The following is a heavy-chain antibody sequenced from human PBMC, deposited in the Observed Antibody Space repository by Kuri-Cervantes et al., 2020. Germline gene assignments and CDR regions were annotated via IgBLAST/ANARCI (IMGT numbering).Heavy chain of an antibody. D-gene: IGHD6-6*01. Sequence: GGSLRLSCAASGFTVSSNYMSWDRQAPGKGLEWVSVIYSGGSTYYADSVKGRFTIYRDNSKNTLYLQMNSLTAMDMAVYYCARVRVAARLEVFDPWGQGTLVTVSS. CDR2: IYSGGST. V-gene: IGHV3-66*01. CDR1: GFTVSSNY. CDR3: ARVRVAARLEVFDP. J-gene: IGHJ5*02.